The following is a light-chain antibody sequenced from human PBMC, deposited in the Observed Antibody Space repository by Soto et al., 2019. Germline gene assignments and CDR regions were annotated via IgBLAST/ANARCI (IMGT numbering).Light chain of an antibody. V-gene: IGKV3-15*01. CDR2: DAS. J-gene: IGKJ4*01. CDR3: QQYNAWPFT. CDR1: QSVSSY. Sequence: EIVLTQSPATLSLSPGERATLSCRASQSVSSYLAWYQQKPGQAPRLLIYDASSRATGIPARFSGSGSGTEFALTISSLQSEDFAVYYCQQYNAWPFTFGGGNKVDIK.